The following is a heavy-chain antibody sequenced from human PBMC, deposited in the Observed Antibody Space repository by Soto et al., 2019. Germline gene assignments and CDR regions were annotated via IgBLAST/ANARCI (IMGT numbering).Heavy chain of an antibody. CDR3: ARSPAATGTSWFDP. CDR2: ISAYNGNT. J-gene: IGHJ5*02. D-gene: IGHD6-13*01. CDR1: GYTFTMYA. Sequence: ASVKVSCKASGYTFTMYAISWVRQAPGQGLEWMGWISAYNGNTNYAQKFQGRVAMTTDTSTSTAYMEVRSLRSDDTAMYYCARSPAATGTSWFDPWGQGTLVTVSS. V-gene: IGHV1-18*04.